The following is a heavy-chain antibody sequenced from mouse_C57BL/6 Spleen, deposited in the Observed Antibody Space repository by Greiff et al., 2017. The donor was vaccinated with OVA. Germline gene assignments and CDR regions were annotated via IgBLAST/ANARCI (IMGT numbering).Heavy chain of an antibody. CDR3: ARDRGYYGSSSDWYFDV. J-gene: IGHJ1*03. D-gene: IGHD1-1*01. CDR1: GFTFSDYY. Sequence: DVQLVESEGGLVQPGSSMKLSCTASGFTFSDYYMAWVRQVPEKGLEWVANINYDGSSTYYLDSLKSRFIISRDNAKNILYLQMSSLKSEETATYYCARDRGYYGSSSDWYFDVWGTGTTVTVSS. CDR2: INYDGSST. V-gene: IGHV5-16*01.